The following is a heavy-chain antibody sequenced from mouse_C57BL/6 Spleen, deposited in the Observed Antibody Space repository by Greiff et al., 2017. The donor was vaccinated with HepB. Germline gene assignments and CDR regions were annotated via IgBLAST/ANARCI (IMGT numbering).Heavy chain of an antibody. CDR2: IRHKANNHAT. J-gene: IGHJ3*01. CDR1: GFTFSDAW. D-gene: IGHD2-5*01. V-gene: IGHV6-6*01. Sequence: EVKLVESGGGLVQPGGSMKLSCAASGFTFSDAWMDWVRQSPEKGLEWVAEIRHKANNHATYYAESVKGRFTISRDDSKSSVYLQMNSLRAEDTGIYYCTRDSNYAWFAYWGQGTLVTVSA. CDR3: TRDSNYAWFAY.